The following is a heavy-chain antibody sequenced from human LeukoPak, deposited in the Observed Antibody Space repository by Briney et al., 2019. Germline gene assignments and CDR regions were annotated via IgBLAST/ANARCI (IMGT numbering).Heavy chain of an antibody. Sequence: GESLKISCKGSGYSFTSYWIGWLRQMPGKGLEWMGTNYPGDSDTRYSPSFQGQVTISADKSISTAYLRWSSLKASDTAMYYCARRVLVGNWFDPWGQGTLVTVSS. V-gene: IGHV5-51*01. D-gene: IGHD1-26*01. J-gene: IGHJ5*02. CDR2: NYPGDSDT. CDR1: GYSFTSYW. CDR3: ARRVLVGNWFDP.